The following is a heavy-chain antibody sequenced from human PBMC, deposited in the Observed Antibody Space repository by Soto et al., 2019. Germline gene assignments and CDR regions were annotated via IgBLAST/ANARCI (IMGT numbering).Heavy chain of an antibody. CDR2: ISPSGGST. D-gene: IGHD3-22*01. J-gene: IGHJ4*02. CDR1: GYTFTSYY. CDR3: ARAEGSRITMIVVANFDY. Sequence: ASVKVSCKASGYTFTSYYMHWVRQAPGQGLEWMGIISPSGGSTSYAQKFQGRVTMTRDTSTSTVYMELSSLRSEDTAVYYCARAEGSRITMIVVANFDYWGQGTLVTVSS. V-gene: IGHV1-46*03.